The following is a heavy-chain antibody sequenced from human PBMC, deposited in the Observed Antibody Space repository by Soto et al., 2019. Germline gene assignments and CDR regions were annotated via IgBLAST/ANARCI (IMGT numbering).Heavy chain of an antibody. Sequence: SETLSLTCSLSGGSISSTFYYWGWIRQPPGKGLEWIGSIYYSGTTFYNASLKGRVTISVDTSKNQFSLRLTSVTATDTAVYFCARQKWEQPKWFDPWGQGTLVTVSS. J-gene: IGHJ5*02. CDR2: IYYSGTT. CDR1: GGSISSTFYY. V-gene: IGHV4-39*01. CDR3: ARQKWEQPKWFDP. D-gene: IGHD1-26*01.